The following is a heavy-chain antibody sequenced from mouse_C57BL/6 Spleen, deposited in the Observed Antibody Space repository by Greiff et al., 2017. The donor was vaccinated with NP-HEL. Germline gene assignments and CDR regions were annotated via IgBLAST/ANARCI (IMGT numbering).Heavy chain of an antibody. CDR3: ARGYYRNYYAMDY. D-gene: IGHD2-12*01. CDR1: GYTFTSYW. Sequence: VQLQQSGAELVMPGASVKLSCKASGYTFTSYWMHWVKQRPGQGLEWIGEIDPSDSYTNYNQKFKGKSTLTVDKSSSTAYMQLSSLTSEDSAVYYCARGYYRNYYAMDYWGQGTSVTVSS. J-gene: IGHJ4*01. CDR2: IDPSDSYT. V-gene: IGHV1-69*01.